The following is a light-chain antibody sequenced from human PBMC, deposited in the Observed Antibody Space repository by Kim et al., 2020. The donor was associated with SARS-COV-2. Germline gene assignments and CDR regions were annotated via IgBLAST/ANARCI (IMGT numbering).Light chain of an antibody. CDR2: GAS. V-gene: IGKV3-20*01. J-gene: IGKJ2*01. CDR3: QQYGSS. Sequence: EIVLTQSPGTLSLSPGERATLSCRTSQSVSSSYLAWYHQKPGQAPRLLIYGASSRATGIPDRFSGSGSGTNFTLTISRLEPEDFAVYFCQQYGSSFGQGTKLDI. CDR1: QSVSSSY.